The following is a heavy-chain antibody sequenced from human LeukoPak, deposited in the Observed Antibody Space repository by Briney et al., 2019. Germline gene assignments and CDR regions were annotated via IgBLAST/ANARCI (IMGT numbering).Heavy chain of an antibody. V-gene: IGHV1-24*01. CDR1: VYTLTELS. CDR2: FDPEDGET. CDR3: ATRSGSPDGGFDP. Sequence: ASVKVSCKGSVYTLTELSMHWVRQAPGKGLDGMGGFDPEDGETIYAQKFQGRVTMTEDTSTDTAYVELSSLRSEDTAVYYCATRSGSPDGGFDPWGQGTLVTVSS. D-gene: IGHD1-26*01. J-gene: IGHJ5*02.